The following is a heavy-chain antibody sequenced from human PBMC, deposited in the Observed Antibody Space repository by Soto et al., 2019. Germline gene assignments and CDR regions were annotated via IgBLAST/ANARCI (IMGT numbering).Heavy chain of an antibody. J-gene: IGHJ4*02. Sequence: TVSGGSISSGGYYWSWIRQHPGKGLEWIGYIYYSGSTYYNPSLKSRVTISVDTSKNQFSLKLSSVTAADTAVYYCARGLRVATEIPFDYWGQGTLVTVSS. CDR3: ARGLRVATEIPFDY. V-gene: IGHV4-31*03. D-gene: IGHD5-12*01. CDR1: GGSISSGGYY. CDR2: IYYSGST.